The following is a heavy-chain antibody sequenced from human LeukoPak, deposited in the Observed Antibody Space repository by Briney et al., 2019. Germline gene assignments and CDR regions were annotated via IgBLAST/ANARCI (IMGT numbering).Heavy chain of an antibody. V-gene: IGHV3-9*02. Sequence: GGSLRLSCAGSGFTSDDCAMHWVRQAPGKGLEWVSGISWNSGSIGYADSVKGRFTISRDNAKNSLYLQMNSLRAEDTALYYCARAPRYCSGGSCYLPGYWGQGTLVTVSS. CDR3: ARAPRYCSGGSCYLPGY. J-gene: IGHJ4*02. CDR1: GFTSDDCA. CDR2: ISWNSGSI. D-gene: IGHD2-15*01.